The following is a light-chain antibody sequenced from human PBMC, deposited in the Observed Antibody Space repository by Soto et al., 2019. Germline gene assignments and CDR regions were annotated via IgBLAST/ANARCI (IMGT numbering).Light chain of an antibody. Sequence: EIVLTQSPGTLSLSPGERATLSCRASQSVSSSYLAWYQQKPGQAPRLLIYGASSRATGIPDGFSGSGSGTDFTITISRLEPEDFSVYYCQQYGSSRPFGQGTKLEIK. CDR2: GAS. V-gene: IGKV3-20*01. CDR1: QSVSSSY. CDR3: QQYGSSRP. J-gene: IGKJ2*01.